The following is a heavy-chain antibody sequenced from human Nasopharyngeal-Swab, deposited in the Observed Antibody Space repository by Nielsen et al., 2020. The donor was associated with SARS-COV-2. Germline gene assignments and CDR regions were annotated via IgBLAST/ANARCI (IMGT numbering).Heavy chain of an antibody. CDR3: ARDYYDNYDSDY. CDR1: GYTFTDYY. D-gene: IGHD3-22*01. V-gene: IGHV1-2*02. Sequence: ASVKVSCKTSGYTFTDYYIHWLRQVPGHGLEWVGCINPDSGDTRYAQKFQGRVTVTRDRSRSTAYIELSRLRSDDTAVYYCARDYYDNYDSDYWGQGTLVTVSS. J-gene: IGHJ4*02. CDR2: INPDSGDT.